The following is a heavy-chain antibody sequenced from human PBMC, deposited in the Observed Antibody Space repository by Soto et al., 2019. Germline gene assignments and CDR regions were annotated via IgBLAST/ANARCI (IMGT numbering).Heavy chain of an antibody. CDR1: GFTFSDYY. CDR2: ISSSSSYT. Sequence: GGSLRLSCAASGFTFSDYYMSWIRQAPGKGLEWVSYISSSSSYTNYADSVKGRFTISRDNAKNSLYLQMNSLRAEDTAVYYCAREDDFSSGYSIPSQAHYGMDVWGQGTTVTVSS. J-gene: IGHJ6*02. V-gene: IGHV3-11*06. CDR3: AREDDFSSGYSIPSQAHYGMDV. D-gene: IGHD3-3*01.